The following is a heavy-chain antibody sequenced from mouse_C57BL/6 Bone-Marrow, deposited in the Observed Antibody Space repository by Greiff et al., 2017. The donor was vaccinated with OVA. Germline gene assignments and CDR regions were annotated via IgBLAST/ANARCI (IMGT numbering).Heavy chain of an antibody. V-gene: IGHV1-82*01. Sequence: VQLQQSGPELVKPGASVKISCKASGYAFSSSWMNWVKQRPGKGLEWIGRIYPGDGDTNYNGKFKGKATLTADKSSSTAYMQLSSLTSEDSAVYFCARRIYYYGSSYGDYWGQGTSVTVSS. CDR1: GYAFSSSW. CDR3: ARRIYYYGSSYGDY. CDR2: IYPGDGDT. D-gene: IGHD1-1*01. J-gene: IGHJ4*01.